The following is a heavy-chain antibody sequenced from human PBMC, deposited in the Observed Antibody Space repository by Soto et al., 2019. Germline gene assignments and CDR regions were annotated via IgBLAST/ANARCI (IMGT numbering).Heavy chain of an antibody. V-gene: IGHV1-69*13. D-gene: IGHD5-18*01. CDR3: ARARTGYRNGYSRLGMDV. CDR2: IIPIFGTA. CDR1: GGTFSSYA. J-gene: IGHJ6*02. Sequence: SVKVSCKASGGTFSSYAISWVRQAPGQGLEWMGGIIPIFGTANYAQKFQGRVTITADESTSTAYMGLSSLRSEDTAVYYCARARTGYRNGYSRLGMDVWGQGTTVTVSS.